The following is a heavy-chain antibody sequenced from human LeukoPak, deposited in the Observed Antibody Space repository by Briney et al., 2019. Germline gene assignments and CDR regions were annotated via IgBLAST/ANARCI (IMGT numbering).Heavy chain of an antibody. D-gene: IGHD5-12*01. V-gene: IGHV4-59*01. CDR2: LFYSGNT. CDR1: GGSISSYY. Sequence: SETLSPTCTVSGGSISSYYWSWIRQPPGKGLEWIGYLFYSGNTNSNPSLKSRVTISADTSKNQFSLRLNSVTAADTAVYFCGRVRTGNTGSPEYFEDWGQGTLVTVSS. CDR3: GRVRTGNTGSPEYFED. J-gene: IGHJ1*01.